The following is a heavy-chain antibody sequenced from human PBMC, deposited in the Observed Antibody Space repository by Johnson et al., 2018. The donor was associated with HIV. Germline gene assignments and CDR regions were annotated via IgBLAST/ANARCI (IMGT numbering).Heavy chain of an antibody. CDR3: ARSYYDSSGPPGAFDI. D-gene: IGHD3-22*01. V-gene: IGHV3-30*02. J-gene: IGHJ3*02. Sequence: QVQLVESGGGVVQPGRSLRLSCEASGFTFSSYGMHWVRQAPGKGLEWVAFIRYDGSNKYYADSVKGRFTISRDNSKNTLYLQMNSLRPEDTAVYYCARSYYDSSGPPGAFDIWGQGTMVTVSS. CDR2: IRYDGSNK. CDR1: GFTFSSYG.